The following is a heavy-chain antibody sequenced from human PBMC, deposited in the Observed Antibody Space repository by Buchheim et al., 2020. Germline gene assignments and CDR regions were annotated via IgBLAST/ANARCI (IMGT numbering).Heavy chain of an antibody. CDR2: IRSKAHGETI. CDR1: GFTFENYA. V-gene: IGHV3-49*03. CDR3: TRVGDIVVVPVAMSDYFGMDV. J-gene: IGHJ6*02. D-gene: IGHD2-2*01. Sequence: EVQLVESGGGLVQPGRSLRLSCAYSGFTFENYAMSWFRQAPGKGLEWVGFIRSKAHGETIGYAASVKGRFTISRDDSRSIVYLQMNSLKIEDTAVYYCTRVGDIVVVPVAMSDYFGMDVWGQGTT.